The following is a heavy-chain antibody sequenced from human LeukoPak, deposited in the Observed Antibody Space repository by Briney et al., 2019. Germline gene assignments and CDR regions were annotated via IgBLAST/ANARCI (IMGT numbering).Heavy chain of an antibody. J-gene: IGHJ4*02. CDR2: IYSGGST. V-gene: IGHV3-66*01. Sequence: LAGGSLRLSCAASGFTVSSNYMSWVCQAPGKGLEWVSVIYSGGSTYYADSVKGRFTISRDNSKNTLYLQMNSLRAEDTAVYYCASTQRGDYFDYWGQGTLVTVSS. CDR3: ASTQRGDYFDY. CDR1: GFTVSSNY. D-gene: IGHD2-15*01.